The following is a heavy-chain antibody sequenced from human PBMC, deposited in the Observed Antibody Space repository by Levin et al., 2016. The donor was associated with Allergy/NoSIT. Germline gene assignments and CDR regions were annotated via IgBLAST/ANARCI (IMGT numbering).Heavy chain of an antibody. J-gene: IGHJ4*02. CDR1: GFTFNNYP. CDR3: ARDSDGGSIYSPFDY. Sequence: GESLKISCAASGFTFNNYPMDWVRQAPGKGLEWVAVISNDGSEKYYADSVKGRFTISRDNSNNMLYLQMNSLRTDDTAVYYCARDSDGGSIYSPFDYWGQGALVTVSS. V-gene: IGHV3-30-3*01. D-gene: IGHD2-15*01. CDR2: ISNDGSEK.